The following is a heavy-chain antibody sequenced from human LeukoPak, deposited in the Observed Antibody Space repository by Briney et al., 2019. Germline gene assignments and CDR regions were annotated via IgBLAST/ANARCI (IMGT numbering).Heavy chain of an antibody. CDR3: AKDLGNHPRIPPGSY. V-gene: IGHV3-23*01. CDR1: GDSISSSYYY. J-gene: IGHJ4*02. CDR2: ISGSGGST. Sequence: ETLSLTCIVSGDSISSSYYYWGWIRQPPGKGLEWVSAISGSGGSTYYADSVKGRFTISRDNSKSTLYLQMNSLRAEDTAVYYCAKDLGNHPRIPPGSYWGQGTLVTVSS. D-gene: IGHD2-15*01.